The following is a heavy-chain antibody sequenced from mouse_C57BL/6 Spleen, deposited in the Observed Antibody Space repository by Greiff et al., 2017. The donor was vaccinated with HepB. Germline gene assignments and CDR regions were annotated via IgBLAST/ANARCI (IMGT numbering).Heavy chain of an antibody. J-gene: IGHJ4*01. Sequence: EVQLVESEGGLVQPGSSMKLSCTASGFTFSDYYMAWVRQVPEKGLEWVANINYDGSSTYYLDSLKSRFIISRDNAKNILYLQMSSLKSEDTATYYCARVYDGYVDYWGQGTSVTVSS. D-gene: IGHD2-3*01. CDR2: INYDGSST. CDR1: GFTFSDYY. CDR3: ARVYDGYVDY. V-gene: IGHV5-16*01.